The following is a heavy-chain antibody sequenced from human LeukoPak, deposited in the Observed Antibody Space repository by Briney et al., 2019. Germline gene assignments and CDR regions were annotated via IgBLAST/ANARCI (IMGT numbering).Heavy chain of an antibody. V-gene: IGHV3-7*01. CDR3: ARPYYDIWYFDY. CDR2: IKQDGSDK. CDR1: GFTFSSYW. D-gene: IGHD3-9*01. J-gene: IGHJ4*02. Sequence: GGSLRLSCAASGFTFSSYWMSWVRPAPGKGLEWVANIKQDGSDKYYVDSVKRRFTISRDNAKNSLYLQMNSLRAEDTAVYYCARPYYDIWYFDYWGQGTLVTVSS.